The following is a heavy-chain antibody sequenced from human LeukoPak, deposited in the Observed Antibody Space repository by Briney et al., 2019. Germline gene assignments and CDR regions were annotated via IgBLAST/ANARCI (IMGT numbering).Heavy chain of an antibody. CDR2: INHSGST. CDR1: SGSFSGYY. D-gene: IGHD6-25*01. J-gene: IGHJ4*02. V-gene: IGHV4-34*01. Sequence: SETLSLTCAVYSGSFSGYYWSWIRQPPGKGLEWIGEINHSGSTNYNPSLKSRVTISVDTSKNQFSLKLSSVTAADTAVYYCATSSGMFDYWGQGTLVTVSS. CDR3: ATSSGMFDY.